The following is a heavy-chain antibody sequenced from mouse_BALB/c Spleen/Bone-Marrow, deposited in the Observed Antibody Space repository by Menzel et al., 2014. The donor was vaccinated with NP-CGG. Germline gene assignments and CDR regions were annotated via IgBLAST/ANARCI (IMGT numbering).Heavy chain of an antibody. D-gene: IGHD2-4*01. V-gene: IGHV1-4*01. J-gene: IGHJ3*01. Sequence: VKLVESGAELARPGASVKMSCRASGYTFTTYTVHWVKQRPGQGLEWIGYINPSSDYTNYNQKFKDKATLTADKSSSTAYMQLSSLTSEDSAVYYCARRGVYDYPWFVYWSQGTLVTVSA. CDR3: ARRGVYDYPWFVY. CDR2: INPSSDYT. CDR1: GYTFTTYT.